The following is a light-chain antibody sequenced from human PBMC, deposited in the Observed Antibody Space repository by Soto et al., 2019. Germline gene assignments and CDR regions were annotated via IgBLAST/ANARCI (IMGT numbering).Light chain of an antibody. CDR1: QSVSGW. J-gene: IGKJ4*01. CDR3: QQLNSYPLT. CDR2: DAS. Sequence: TQMSQSPSTLAASVGGRGTITCRASQSVSGWLAWYQQKPGEAPKLLIYDASALPRGVPSRFSGSGSGTDFTLTISSLQPEDFATYFCQQLNSYPLTFGGGTKVDIK. V-gene: IGKV1-5*01.